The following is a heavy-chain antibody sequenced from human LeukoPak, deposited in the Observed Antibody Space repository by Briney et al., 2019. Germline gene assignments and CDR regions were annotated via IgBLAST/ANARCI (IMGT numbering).Heavy chain of an antibody. CDR1: GFTFSNYW. D-gene: IGHD3-3*01. CDR3: ARGLTIFGVVNDAFDI. J-gene: IGHJ3*02. V-gene: IGHV3-74*01. Sequence: PGGPLRLSCAASGFTFSNYWMHWVRHAPGKGLVWVSLINSDGSSTIYADSVKGRFTISRDNAKNTLYLQMNSLRAEDTAVYYCARGLTIFGVVNDAFDIWGQGTMVTVSS. CDR2: INSDGSST.